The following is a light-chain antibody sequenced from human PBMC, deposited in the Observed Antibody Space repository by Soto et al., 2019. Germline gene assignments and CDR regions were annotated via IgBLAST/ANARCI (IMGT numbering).Light chain of an antibody. CDR3: LQTTQLPSIT. J-gene: IGKJ5*01. CDR1: QSLLHIEGKTY. CDR2: EVS. V-gene: IGKV2D-29*01. Sequence: DLVMTQTPLSLSVTPGQPASISCKSSQSLLHIEGKTYLYWSLQKSGQPPQLLIFEVSNLFSGVQDRFSGSGSGTDFTLKISRVEAEDVGVDYCLQTTQLPSITFGQGTRLEIK.